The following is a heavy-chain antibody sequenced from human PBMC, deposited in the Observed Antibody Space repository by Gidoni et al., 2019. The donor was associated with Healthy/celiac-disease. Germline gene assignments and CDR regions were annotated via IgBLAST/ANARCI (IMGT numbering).Heavy chain of an antibody. CDR1: GYTFPSYA. J-gene: IGHJ4*02. CDR2: IHTNTGNP. Sequence: QVQLVQSGSELKKPGASVKGSCKAAGYTFPSYAMNWVRQAPGQGLEWMGWIHTNTGNPTYAQGFTGRFVFSLATSASTAYLPISSLKAADTAVYYCARDRVVAAKTAYDYWGQGTLVTVSS. V-gene: IGHV7-4-1*02. D-gene: IGHD2-15*01. CDR3: ARDRVVAAKTAYDY.